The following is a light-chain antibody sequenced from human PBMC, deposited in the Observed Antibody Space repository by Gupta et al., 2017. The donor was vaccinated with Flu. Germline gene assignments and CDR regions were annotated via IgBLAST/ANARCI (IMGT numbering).Light chain of an antibody. CDR2: EVS. CDR1: SSDVGGYNY. Sequence: QSALTQRPCVYGSRGQSITIPCTGTSSDVGGYNYVSWYQQHPGKAPKLMIYEVSNRPSGVSNRFSGSKSGNTASLTISGLQAEDEADYYCSSYTSSSTVVFGGGTKLTVL. V-gene: IGLV2-14*01. CDR3: SSYTSSSTVV. J-gene: IGLJ2*01.